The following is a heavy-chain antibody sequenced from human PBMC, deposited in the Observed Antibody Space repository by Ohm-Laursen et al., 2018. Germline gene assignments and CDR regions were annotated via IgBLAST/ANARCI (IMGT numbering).Heavy chain of an antibody. CDR2: ISSSGST. CDR3: ARDLGFAAPMDV. V-gene: IGHV4-4*07. J-gene: IGHJ6*02. CDR1: GDSMNDYY. Sequence: SETLSLTCTVSGDSMNDYYWSWIRQPAGKGLEWIGRISSSGSTNYNPSLKSRVTMSVDTSKNQLSLKVNSVTAADTAVYYCARDLGFAAPMDVWGQGTTVTVSS. D-gene: IGHD7-27*01.